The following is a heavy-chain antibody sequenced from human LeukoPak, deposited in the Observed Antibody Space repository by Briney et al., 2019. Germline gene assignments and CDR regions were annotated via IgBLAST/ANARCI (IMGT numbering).Heavy chain of an antibody. CDR3: ARFYGSGSSYGGYNWFDP. CDR1: GASISTYY. Sequence: PSETLSLTCTVSGASISTYYWGWIRQPPGKGLEWIGYIYNSGTNYNPSLKSRVTLSVDTSKNHFSLNLRSVTAADTAMYYCARFYGSGSSYGGYNWFDPWGQGTLVTVSS. V-gene: IGHV4-59*01. D-gene: IGHD3-10*01. J-gene: IGHJ5*02. CDR2: IYNSGT.